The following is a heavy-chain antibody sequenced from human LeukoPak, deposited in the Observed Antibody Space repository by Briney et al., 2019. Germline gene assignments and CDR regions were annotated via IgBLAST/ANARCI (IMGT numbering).Heavy chain of an antibody. Sequence: SETLSLTCAVYGGSFSGYYWSWIRQPPGKGLEWIGEINHSGSTNYNPSLKSRVTISVDTSKNQFSLKQSSVTAADTAVYYCARVFAARPRFDPWGQGTLVTVSS. CDR1: GGSFSGYY. J-gene: IGHJ5*02. CDR3: ARVFAARPRFDP. D-gene: IGHD6-6*01. V-gene: IGHV4-34*01. CDR2: INHSGST.